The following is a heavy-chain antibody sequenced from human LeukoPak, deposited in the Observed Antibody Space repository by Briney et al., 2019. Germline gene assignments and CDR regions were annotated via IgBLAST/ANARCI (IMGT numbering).Heavy chain of an antibody. CDR3: ARGLITTVDY. CDR1: GFTISSYS. J-gene: IGHJ4*02. CDR2: ISSSSSYI. V-gene: IGHV3-21*01. D-gene: IGHD3-3*01. Sequence: PGGSLRRSCAASGFTISSYSMNWVRQAPGKGLEWVSSISSSSSYIYYADSVKGRFTISRDNAKNSLYLQMNSLRAEDTAVYYCARGLITTVDYWGQGTLVTVSS.